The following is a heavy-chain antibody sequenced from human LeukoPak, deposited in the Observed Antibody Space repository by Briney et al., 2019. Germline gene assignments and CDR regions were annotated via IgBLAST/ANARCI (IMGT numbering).Heavy chain of an antibody. J-gene: IGHJ3*02. Sequence: GGSLRLSCAASGFTFSSYSMNWVRQAPGKGLEWVSSISSNSSYIYYADLVKGRFTISRDNAKNSLYLQMNSLRAEDTAVYYCARAAMDSSGYYWSEAFDIWGQGTMVTASS. CDR3: ARAAMDSSGYYWSEAFDI. V-gene: IGHV3-21*01. CDR2: ISSNSSYI. D-gene: IGHD3-22*01. CDR1: GFTFSSYS.